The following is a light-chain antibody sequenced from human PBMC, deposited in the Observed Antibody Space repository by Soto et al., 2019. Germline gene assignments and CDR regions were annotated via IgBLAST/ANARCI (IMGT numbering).Light chain of an antibody. CDR3: SSYTGTNTRYV. CDR1: SSDVGGYKF. J-gene: IGLJ1*01. V-gene: IGLV2-14*01. CDR2: EVS. Sequence: QSVLTQPASVSGSPGQSITISCTGSSSDVGGYKFVSWYQQYPGKTPKLMIYEVSNRPSGVSNRFSGSKSGNTASLTISGLQAEDEADYYCSSYTGTNTRYVLGTGTKVTVL.